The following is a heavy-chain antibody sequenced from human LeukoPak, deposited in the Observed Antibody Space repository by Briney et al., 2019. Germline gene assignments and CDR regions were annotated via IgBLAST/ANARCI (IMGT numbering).Heavy chain of an antibody. J-gene: IGHJ4*02. Sequence: GGSLRLSCAASGFTFSDYYMSWIRQAPGKGLEWVSYISSSGSTIYYADSVKGRFTISRDNAKNSLYLQMNSLRAEDTAVYYFAKDRVRYFDRLLPLDYWGQGTLVTVSS. V-gene: IGHV3-11*04. CDR3: AKDRVRYFDRLLPLDY. CDR1: GFTFSDYY. CDR2: ISSSGSTI. D-gene: IGHD3-9*01.